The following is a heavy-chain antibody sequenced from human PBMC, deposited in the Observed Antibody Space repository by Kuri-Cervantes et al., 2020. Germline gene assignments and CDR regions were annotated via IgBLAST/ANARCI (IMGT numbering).Heavy chain of an antibody. Sequence: SETLSLTCAVYGGSFSDYYWSWIRQPPGKGLEWIGYIYYSGSTNYNPSLKSRVTISVDTSKNQFSLKLSSVTAADTALYYCAKTAGSGTYLSGGYGMDVWGQGTTVTVSS. V-gene: IGHV4-59*01. J-gene: IGHJ6*02. CDR1: GGSFSDYY. CDR3: AKTAGSGTYLSGGYGMDV. CDR2: IYYSGST. D-gene: IGHD3-10*01.